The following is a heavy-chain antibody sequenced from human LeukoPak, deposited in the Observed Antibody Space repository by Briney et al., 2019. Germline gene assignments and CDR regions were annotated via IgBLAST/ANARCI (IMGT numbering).Heavy chain of an antibody. Sequence: GGSLRLSCAASGFTFSSYAMSWVRQAPGKGLEWVSAISGSGGSTYYADSVKGRFTISRDNSKNTLYLQMNSLRAEDTAVYYCAKRPSPYDSGAHIILNGYFDYWGQGTLVTVSS. D-gene: IGHD3-22*01. V-gene: IGHV3-23*01. J-gene: IGHJ4*02. CDR1: GFTFSSYA. CDR2: ISGSGGST. CDR3: AKRPSPYDSGAHIILNGYFDY.